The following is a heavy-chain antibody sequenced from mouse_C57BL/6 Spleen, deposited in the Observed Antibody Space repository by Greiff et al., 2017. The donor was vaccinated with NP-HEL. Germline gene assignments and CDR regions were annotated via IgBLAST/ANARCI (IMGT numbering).Heavy chain of an antibody. Sequence: VQLKQSGTVLARPGASVKMSCKTSGYTFTSYWMHWVKQRPGQGLEWIGAIYPGNSDTSYNQKFKGKAKLTAVTSASTAYMELSSLTNEDSAVYYCTRPYYGSSYYFDYWGQGTTLTVSS. V-gene: IGHV1-5*01. CDR2: IYPGNSDT. D-gene: IGHD1-1*01. J-gene: IGHJ2*01. CDR3: TRPYYGSSYYFDY. CDR1: GYTFTSYW.